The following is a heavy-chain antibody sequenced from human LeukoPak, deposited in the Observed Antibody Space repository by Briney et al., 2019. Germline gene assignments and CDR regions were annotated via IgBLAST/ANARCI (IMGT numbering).Heavy chain of an antibody. D-gene: IGHD6-13*01. V-gene: IGHV1-18*01. Sequence: ASVKVSCKASGYTFTSYGISWVRQAPGQGLEWMGWISAYNGNTNYAQKLQGRVTMTTDTSTSTAYMELRSLRSDDTAVYYRARNIQYSSSWGYFDYWGQGTLVTVSS. J-gene: IGHJ4*02. CDR1: GYTFTSYG. CDR2: ISAYNGNT. CDR3: ARNIQYSSSWGYFDY.